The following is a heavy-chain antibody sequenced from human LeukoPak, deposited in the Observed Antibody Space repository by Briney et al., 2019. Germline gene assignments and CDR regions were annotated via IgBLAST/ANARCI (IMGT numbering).Heavy chain of an antibody. CDR1: GFTFSDYW. J-gene: IGHJ6*03. D-gene: IGHD4-11*01. CDR2: ISIDGSRV. Sequence: GGCLRLSCAASGFTFSDYWMHWVRQGPGKGLGWVSRISIDGSRVTYADFVSGRFTISRDNAKNMLFLQMDSLRAEDTAVYFCARGGTAMTTLDYMDVWGKGTTVTVSS. V-gene: IGHV3-74*01. CDR3: ARGGTAMTTLDYMDV.